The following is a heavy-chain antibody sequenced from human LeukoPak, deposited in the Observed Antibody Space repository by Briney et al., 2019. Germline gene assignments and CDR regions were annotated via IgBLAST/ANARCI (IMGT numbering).Heavy chain of an antibody. CDR2: INPSGGST. J-gene: IGHJ4*02. V-gene: IGHV1-46*01. D-gene: IGHD3-9*01. CDR1: GYTFTSYY. Sequence: ASVKVSCKASGYTFTSYYMHWVRQAPGQGLEWMGIINPSGGSTSYAQKFQGRVTMTRDTSTSTVYMEVSSLGSEDTAVYYCARDPDILTGYPHYYFDYWGQGTLVTVSS. CDR3: ARDPDILTGYPHYYFDY.